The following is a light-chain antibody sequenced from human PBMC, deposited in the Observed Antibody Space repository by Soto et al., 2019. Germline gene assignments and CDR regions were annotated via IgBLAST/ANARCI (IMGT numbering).Light chain of an antibody. CDR3: IQSLHTSLT. Sequence: DIVMTQSPLSLPVTPGEPASISCRSSQSLLHTNGYNYLDWYLQKPGQSPQGLIYLASNRASGVRDRFSGSRSGTYFTRKISRVEAEDVGVYYCIQSLHTSLTVGGGTEVEFK. J-gene: IGKJ4*01. CDR1: QSLLHTNGYNY. CDR2: LAS. V-gene: IGKV2-28*01.